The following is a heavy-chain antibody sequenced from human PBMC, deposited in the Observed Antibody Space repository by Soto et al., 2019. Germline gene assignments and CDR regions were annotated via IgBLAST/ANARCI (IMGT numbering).Heavy chain of an antibody. CDR3: ARSPLGYDYVRQTWREVGDSFDI. J-gene: IGHJ3*02. D-gene: IGHD3-16*01. CDR1: GASLGGFH. V-gene: IGHV4-34*12. Sequence: TSETLSLTCAIYGASLGGFHWTWLRQAPGKGLEWIGELIHGGSTNYNPSLKGRVSFPLDTSKNQFSPHLMSVTAADTAVYYCARSPLGYDYVRQTWREVGDSFDIWGRGTLVT. CDR2: LIHGGST.